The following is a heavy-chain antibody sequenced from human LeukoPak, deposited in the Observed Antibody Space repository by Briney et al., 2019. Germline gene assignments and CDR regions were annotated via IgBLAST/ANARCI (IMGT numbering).Heavy chain of an antibody. Sequence: GGSLTLSCAVSGFTSSNAWMSWVRQAPGKGLEWVGRIKSKTDGGTRDYAAPVKGRFTISRDDSKNTLHLQMNSLKTEDTAVYYCTTFDYAAFLIWGQGTMVTVSS. CDR1: GFTSSNAW. J-gene: IGHJ3*02. D-gene: IGHD4/OR15-4a*01. CDR3: TTFDYAAFLI. V-gene: IGHV3-15*01. CDR2: IKSKTDGGTR.